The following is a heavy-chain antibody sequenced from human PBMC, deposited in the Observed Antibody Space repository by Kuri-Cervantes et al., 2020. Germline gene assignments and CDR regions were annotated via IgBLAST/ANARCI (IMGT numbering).Heavy chain of an antibody. CDR1: GGSFSDYF. D-gene: IGHD4-17*01. CDR3: ARDQYGADQY. CDR2: INHSGST. V-gene: IGHV4-34*01. J-gene: IGHJ4*02. Sequence: SETLSLTCAVYGGSFSDYFWSWIRQPPGKGLEWIGEINHSGSTNYNPSLKSRVTISVDKSKNQFSLKLDSVTAADTAVYYCARDQYGADQYWGQGTLVTVSS.